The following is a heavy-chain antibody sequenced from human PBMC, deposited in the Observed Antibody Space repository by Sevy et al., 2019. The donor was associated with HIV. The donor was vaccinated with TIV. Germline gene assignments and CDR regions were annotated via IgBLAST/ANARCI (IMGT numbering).Heavy chain of an antibody. J-gene: IGHJ4*02. CDR3: AREVENYYFDY. CDR2: ISYDGSNK. Sequence: GGSLRLSCAASGFTFSSYGMHWVRQAPGKGLEWVAVISYDGSNKYYADSVKGRFTISRDNSKNTLYLQMYSLRAEDTAVYYCAREVENYYFDYWGQGTLVTVSS. V-gene: IGHV3-30*03. D-gene: IGHD1-1*01. CDR1: GFTFSSYG.